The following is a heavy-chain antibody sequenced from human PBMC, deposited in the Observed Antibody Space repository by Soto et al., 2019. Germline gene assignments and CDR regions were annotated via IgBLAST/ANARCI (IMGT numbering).Heavy chain of an antibody. V-gene: IGHV3-23*01. CDR3: ANIPMIVAVTGPNPLDY. CDR2: ISGSGGST. D-gene: IGHD3-22*01. CDR1: GFTFSSYA. Sequence: GGSLRLSCAASGFTFSSYAMSWVRQAPGKGLEWVSDISGSGGSTYYADSVKGRFTISRDNSKNTLYLQMNSLGAEDAAVYYCANIPMIVAVTGPNPLDYWGQGTLVTVSS. J-gene: IGHJ4*02.